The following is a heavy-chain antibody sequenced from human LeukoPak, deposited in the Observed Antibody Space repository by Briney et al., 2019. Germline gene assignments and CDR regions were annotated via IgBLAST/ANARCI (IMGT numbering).Heavy chain of an antibody. D-gene: IGHD1-20*01. J-gene: IGHJ4*02. CDR3: VCVTGLFYSGS. V-gene: IGHV4-30-4*01. CDR2: IYYSGNT. Sequence: PSETLSLTCAVSVGSKRSGDYYGSWARQPPGKGLEWIGHIYYSGNTYYNPSLKSRVAISVDTSKNQFSLKLSSLTAADTAVQCDVCVTGLFYSGSWGQGTLVTVSS. CDR1: VGSKRSGDYY.